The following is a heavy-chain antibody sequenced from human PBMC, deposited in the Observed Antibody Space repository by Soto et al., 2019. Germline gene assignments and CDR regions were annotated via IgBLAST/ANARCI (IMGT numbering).Heavy chain of an antibody. D-gene: IGHD3-22*01. Sequence: ASVKVSCKXSGYTFTGYYMHWVRQAPGQGLEWMGWINPNSGGTNYAQKFQGRVTMTRDTSISTAYMELSRLRSDDTAVYYCAREVIVVVIKDYFDYWGQGTLVTVSS. CDR3: AREVIVVVIKDYFDY. J-gene: IGHJ4*02. V-gene: IGHV1-2*02. CDR2: INPNSGGT. CDR1: GYTFTGYY.